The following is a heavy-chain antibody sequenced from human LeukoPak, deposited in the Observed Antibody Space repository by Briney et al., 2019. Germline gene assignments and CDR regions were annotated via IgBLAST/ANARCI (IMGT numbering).Heavy chain of an antibody. CDR1: GFTFSSYG. D-gene: IGHD6-6*01. CDR2: IWYDGSNK. V-gene: IGHV3-33*06. J-gene: IGHJ5*02. CDR3: AKDTSSSYNWFDP. Sequence: GGSLRLSRAASGFTFSSYGMHWVRQAPGKGLEWVAVIWYDGSNKYYADSVKGRFTISRDNSKNTLYLQMNSLRAEDTAVYYCAKDTSSSYNWFDPWGQGTLVTVSS.